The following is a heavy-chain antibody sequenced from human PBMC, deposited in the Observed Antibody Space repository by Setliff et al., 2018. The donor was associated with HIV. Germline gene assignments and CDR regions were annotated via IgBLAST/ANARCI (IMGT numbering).Heavy chain of an antibody. CDR2: IFPDASDS. Sequence: LGESLKISCKGSGYNFPNYWIGWVRHTPGKCLEWMGVIFPDASDSRYSPSFQGQVTISADKSISTAYLQWSSLKASDTAMYYCASGRKKNYDLFTGYYRILGVDFDYWGQGTLVTVSS. CDR3: ASGRKKNYDLFTGYYRILGVDFDY. D-gene: IGHD3-9*01. V-gene: IGHV5-51*01. CDR1: GYNFPNYW. J-gene: IGHJ4*02.